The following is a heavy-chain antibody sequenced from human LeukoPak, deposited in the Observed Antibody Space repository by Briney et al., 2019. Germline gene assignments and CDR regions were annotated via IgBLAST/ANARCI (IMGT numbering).Heavy chain of an antibody. J-gene: IGHJ6*03. CDR1: GGSISSYY. CDR2: IYTSGST. V-gene: IGHV4-4*07. CDR3: ARAGPHYYGSGSYIYYYYMDV. Sequence: SETLSLTCTVSGGSISSYYWSWIRQPAGKGLEWIGRIYTSGSTNYNPSLKSRVTMSVDTSKNQFSLKLSSVTAADTAVYYCARAGPHYYGSGSYIYYYYMDVWGKGTTVTISS. D-gene: IGHD3-10*01.